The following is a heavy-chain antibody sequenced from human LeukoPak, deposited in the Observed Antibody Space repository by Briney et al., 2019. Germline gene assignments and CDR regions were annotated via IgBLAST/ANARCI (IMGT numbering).Heavy chain of an antibody. CDR3: AKDSRGSGSRYYGMDV. V-gene: IGHV3-21*04. CDR2: ISSSSSYI. CDR1: GFTFSSYS. D-gene: IGHD3-10*01. Sequence: GGSLRLSCAASGFTFSSYSMNWVRQAPGKGLEWVSSISSSSSYIYYADSVKGRFTISRDNAKNSLYLQMNSLRAEDTALYYCAKDSRGSGSRYYGMDVWGQGTTVTVSS. J-gene: IGHJ6*02.